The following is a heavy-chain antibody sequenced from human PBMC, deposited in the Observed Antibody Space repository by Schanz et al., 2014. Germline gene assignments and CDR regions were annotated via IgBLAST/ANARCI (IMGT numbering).Heavy chain of an antibody. D-gene: IGHD4-17*01. CDR2: IWNNGVTK. CDR3: ARPRFDYGEVDY. Sequence: QAQLMESGGGVVQPGTSLILSCSVSGFSLNTYGIHWFRQPAGKGLEWVAVIWNNGVTKYYADSVRGRFTISRDRFQNTLYLRMSSPRAEDTAVYYCARPRFDYGEVDYWGQGTLVTVSS. V-gene: IGHV3-33*01. CDR1: GFSLNTYG. J-gene: IGHJ4*02.